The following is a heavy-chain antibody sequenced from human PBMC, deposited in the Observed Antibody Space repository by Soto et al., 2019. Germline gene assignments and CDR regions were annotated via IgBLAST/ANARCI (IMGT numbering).Heavy chain of an antibody. Sequence: QAHLVESGGGVVQPGRSLRLSCAASGFTFTSYGMHWVRQAPGTRLEWVAVISYDGGLQHYADSVKGRFTISGDNSKIMVLLQMHSLRAEDTAVYYCVCERGYGHASVPYSWGQGTLVSVSS. V-gene: IGHV3-30*03. D-gene: IGHD5-18*01. J-gene: IGHJ4*02. CDR2: ISYDGGLQ. CDR1: GFTFTSYG. CDR3: VCERGYGHASVPYS.